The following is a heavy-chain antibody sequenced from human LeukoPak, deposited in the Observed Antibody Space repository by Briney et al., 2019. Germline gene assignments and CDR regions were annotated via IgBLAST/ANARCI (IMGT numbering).Heavy chain of an antibody. CDR2: INHSGST. CDR1: GGSFSGYY. CDR3: ARGSEMATREFDY. Sequence: SETLSLTCAVYGGSFSGYYWSWIRQPPGKGLEWIGEINHSGSTNYNPSLKSRVTISVDTSKNQFSLKLSSVTAADTAVYYCARGSEMATREFDYWGQGTLVTVSS. D-gene: IGHD5-24*01. J-gene: IGHJ4*02. V-gene: IGHV4-34*01.